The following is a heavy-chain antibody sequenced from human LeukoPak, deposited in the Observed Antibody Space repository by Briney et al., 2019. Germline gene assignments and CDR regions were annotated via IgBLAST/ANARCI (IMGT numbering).Heavy chain of an antibody. J-gene: IGHJ6*02. CDR1: GYTFTGYY. V-gene: IGHV1-2*02. Sequence: ASVEVSCKASGYTFTGYYMHWVRQAPGQGLEWMGWINPNSGGTNYAQKFQGRVTMTRDTSISTAYMELSRLRSDDTAVYYCARDPVTMVRGVIVDYGMDVWGQGTTVTVSS. D-gene: IGHD3-10*01. CDR3: ARDPVTMVRGVIVDYGMDV. CDR2: INPNSGGT.